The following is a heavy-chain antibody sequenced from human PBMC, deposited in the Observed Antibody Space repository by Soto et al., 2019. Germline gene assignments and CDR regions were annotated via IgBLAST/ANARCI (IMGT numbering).Heavy chain of an antibody. D-gene: IGHD4-4*01. Sequence: EVQLVESGGGLVQPGRSLRLSCAASGFTFENYAMHWVRQAPGKGLEWVSGISWHGGNIGYADSVRGRFTISRDIAKNSLYLQMNSLRPEDTGLYYCAKVKLYSNYEHSFDSWGQGTLVTVSS. V-gene: IGHV3-9*01. CDR1: GFTFENYA. CDR3: AKVKLYSNYEHSFDS. J-gene: IGHJ4*02. CDR2: ISWHGGNI.